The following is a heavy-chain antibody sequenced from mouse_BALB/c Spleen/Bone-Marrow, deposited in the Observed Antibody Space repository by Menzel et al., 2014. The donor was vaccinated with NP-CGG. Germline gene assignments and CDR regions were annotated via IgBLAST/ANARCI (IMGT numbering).Heavy chain of an antibody. CDR2: MSSSGST. CDR3: ARDYYGSSYFDY. Sequence: EVQLQQSGPGLVKPSQSLSLTCTVTGYSITSDYAWNWIRQFPGNKLEWMGYMSSSGSTSYRPSLKSRISITRDTSKNQFFLQLSSVTAEDTGTYYCARDYYGSSYFDYWGQGTTLTVSS. CDR1: GYSITSDYA. D-gene: IGHD1-1*01. J-gene: IGHJ2*01. V-gene: IGHV3-2*02.